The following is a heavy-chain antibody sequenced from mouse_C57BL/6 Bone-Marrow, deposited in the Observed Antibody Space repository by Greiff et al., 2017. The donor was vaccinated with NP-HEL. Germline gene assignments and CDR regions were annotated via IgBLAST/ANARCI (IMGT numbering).Heavy chain of an antibody. CDR1: GYTFTSYW. D-gene: IGHD2-4*01. Sequence: QVQLQQPGAELVKPGASVKLSCKASGYTFTSYWMHWVKQRPGQGLEWIGMIHPNSGSTNYNEKFKSKATLTVDKSSSTAYMQLSSLTSEDSAVYYCARLGLGMAWFAYWGQGTLVTVSA. J-gene: IGHJ3*01. CDR2: IHPNSGST. CDR3: ARLGLGMAWFAY. V-gene: IGHV1-64*01.